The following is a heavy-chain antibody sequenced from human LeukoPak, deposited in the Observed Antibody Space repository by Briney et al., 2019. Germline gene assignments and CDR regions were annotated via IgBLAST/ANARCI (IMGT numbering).Heavy chain of an antibody. CDR1: GFTFSSYS. CDR2: ISSSSSYI. Sequence: GGSLRLSCAASGFTFSSYSMNWVRQAPGKGLEWVSSISSSSSYIYYADSVKGRFTISRDNAKNALYLQMNSLRAEDTAVYYCARAGVRGSYYSPYYFDYWGQGTLVTVSS. V-gene: IGHV3-21*04. J-gene: IGHJ4*02. D-gene: IGHD1-26*01. CDR3: ARAGVRGSYYSPYYFDY.